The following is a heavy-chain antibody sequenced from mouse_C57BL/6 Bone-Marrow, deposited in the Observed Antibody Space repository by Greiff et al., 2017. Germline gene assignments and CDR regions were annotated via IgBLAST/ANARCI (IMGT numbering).Heavy chain of an antibody. Sequence: EVKLVESGEGLVKPGGSLKLSCAASGFTFSSYAMSWVRQTPEKRLEWVAYISSGGAYIYYADTVKGRFTISRDHARNTLYLQMSSLKSEDTAIYYCTTYANFDAMDYWFQGPSVPVSS. V-gene: IGHV5-9-1*02. D-gene: IGHD2-1*01. CDR1: GFTFSSYA. CDR3: TTYANFDAMDY. CDR2: ISSGGAYI. J-gene: IGHJ4*01.